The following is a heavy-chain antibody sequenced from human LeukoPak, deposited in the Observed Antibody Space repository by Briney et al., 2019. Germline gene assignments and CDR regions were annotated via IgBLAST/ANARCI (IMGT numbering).Heavy chain of an antibody. CDR2: ISSSSSTI. CDR1: GFTFSSYA. J-gene: IGHJ4*02. Sequence: GGSLRLSCAASGFTFSSYAMSWVRQAPGRGLEWVSYISSSSSTIYYADSVKGRFTISRDNAKNSLYLQMNSLRAEDTAVYYCARVLDSSGYYYWGQGTLVTVSS. D-gene: IGHD3-22*01. V-gene: IGHV3-48*01. CDR3: ARVLDSSGYYY.